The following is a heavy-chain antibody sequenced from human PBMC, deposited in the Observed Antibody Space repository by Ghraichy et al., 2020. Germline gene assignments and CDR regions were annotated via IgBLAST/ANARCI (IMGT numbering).Heavy chain of an antibody. CDR2: ISAYNGNT. CDR3: ARDMGNWNYVSYYYYYGMDV. D-gene: IGHD1-7*01. J-gene: IGHJ6*02. V-gene: IGHV1-18*01. CDR1: GYTFTSYG. Sequence: ASVKVSCKASGYTFTSYGISWVRQAPGQGLEWMGWISAYNGNTNYAQKLQGRVTMTTDTSTSTAYMELRSLRSDDTAVYYCARDMGNWNYVSYYYYYGMDVWGQGTTVTVSS.